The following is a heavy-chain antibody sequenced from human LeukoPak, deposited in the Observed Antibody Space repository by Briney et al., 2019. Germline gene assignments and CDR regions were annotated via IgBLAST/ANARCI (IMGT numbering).Heavy chain of an antibody. CDR1: GYSFTNYW. J-gene: IGHJ3*02. CDR3: ARPYGSGTYYNRVGAFDI. D-gene: IGHD3-10*01. V-gene: IGHV5-51*01. CDR2: IYPGDSDT. Sequence: GESLKSSWKASGYSFTNYWIVWVRQMPGKGLEWMGIIYPGDSDTRYSPSYQGQVTISADKSISTAYLQWGSLKASDTAMYYCARPYGSGTYYNRVGAFDIWGQGTMVTVSS.